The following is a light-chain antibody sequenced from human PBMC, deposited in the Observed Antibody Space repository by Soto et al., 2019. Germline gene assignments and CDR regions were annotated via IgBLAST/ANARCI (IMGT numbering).Light chain of an antibody. CDR2: GAS. V-gene: IGKV1-8*01. CDR1: EDIGTS. J-gene: IGKJ1*01. CDR3: PHYKSYSDA. Sequence: IRMTQYPYSFSACRGDRVTISCRASEDIGTSVACYQQKPGKAPKLLISGASTLQIGVPSRFSGSGSGTDFTLTLHYLQSEDFATYCSPHYKSYSDASGQG.